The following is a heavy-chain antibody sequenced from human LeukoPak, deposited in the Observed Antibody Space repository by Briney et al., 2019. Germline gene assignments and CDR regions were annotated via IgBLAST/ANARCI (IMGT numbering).Heavy chain of an antibody. V-gene: IGHV1-18*01. CDR1: GYTFTSYG. J-gene: IGHJ4*02. Sequence: ASVKVSCKAAGYTFTSYGISWVRQAPGQGLEWMGWISAYNGDTNYAQKLQGRVTMTTDTSTTTAYMELRRLRSDDTDVYYCARDPHPIQYSSGWHNDYWGQGTLVTFSS. CDR2: ISAYNGDT. D-gene: IGHD6-19*01. CDR3: ARDPHPIQYSSGWHNDY.